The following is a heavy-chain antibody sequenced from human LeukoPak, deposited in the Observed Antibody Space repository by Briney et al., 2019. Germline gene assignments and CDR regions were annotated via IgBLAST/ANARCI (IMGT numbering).Heavy chain of an antibody. J-gene: IGHJ4*02. Sequence: SGGSLRLSYAASGFTFSSYEMNWGRQAPGEGREWISYINSGGDTLYYADSVKGRITVSRDNAKNSLGLQMNSLRAEDTAVYYCARGARSVRGVIPYFDYWGQGTLVTVSS. CDR1: GFTFSSYE. CDR3: ARGARSVRGVIPYFDY. D-gene: IGHD3-10*01. V-gene: IGHV3-48*03. CDR2: INSGGDTL.